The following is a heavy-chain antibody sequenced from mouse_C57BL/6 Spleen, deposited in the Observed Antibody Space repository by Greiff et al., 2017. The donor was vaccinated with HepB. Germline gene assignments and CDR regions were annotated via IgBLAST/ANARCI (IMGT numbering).Heavy chain of an antibody. CDR3: AREDYYGSRDWYFDV. CDR1: GYTFTSYW. CDR2: IYPGSGST. Sequence: QVHVKQSGAELVKPGASVKMSCKASGYTFTSYWITWVKQRPGQGLEWIGDIYPGSGSTNYNEKFKSKATLTVDTSSSTAYMQLSSLTSEDSAVYYCAREDYYGSRDWYFDVWGTGTTVTVSS. J-gene: IGHJ1*03. V-gene: IGHV1-55*01. D-gene: IGHD1-1*01.